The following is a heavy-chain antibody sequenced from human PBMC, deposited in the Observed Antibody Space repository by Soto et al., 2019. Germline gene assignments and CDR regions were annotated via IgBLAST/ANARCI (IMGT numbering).Heavy chain of an antibody. J-gene: IGHJ4*02. Sequence: QVQLVQSGAEVKKPGASVKVSCKASGYTFTSYAMHWVRQAPRQRLEWMGWINAGNGNTKYSQKFQGRVTITRDTSASTAFMELSSLRSEDTAVYYCARDSSGWYYAYWVQGTLVTVSS. CDR1: GYTFTSYA. CDR2: INAGNGNT. V-gene: IGHV1-3*01. CDR3: ARDSSGWYYAY. D-gene: IGHD6-19*01.